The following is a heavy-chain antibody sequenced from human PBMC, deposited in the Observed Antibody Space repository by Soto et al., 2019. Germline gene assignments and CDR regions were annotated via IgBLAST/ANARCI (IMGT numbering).Heavy chain of an antibody. Sequence: ASVKVSCKASGYTFTSYAMHWVRQAPGQRLEWMGWSNAGNGNTKYSQEFQGRVTITRDTSASTAYMELSSLRSEDMAVYYCASFRPIHTGNQRNWFDPWGQGTLVTVSS. J-gene: IGHJ5*02. CDR3: ASFRPIHTGNQRNWFDP. V-gene: IGHV1-3*02. CDR1: GYTFTSYA. CDR2: SNAGNGNT. D-gene: IGHD1-1*01.